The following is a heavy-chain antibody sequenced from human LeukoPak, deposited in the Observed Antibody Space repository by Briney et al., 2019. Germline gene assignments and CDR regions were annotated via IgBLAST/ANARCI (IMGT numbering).Heavy chain of an antibody. CDR2: INPSGEGT. J-gene: IGHJ2*01. D-gene: IGHD6-19*01. V-gene: IGHV1-46*01. Sequence: GASVKVSCRASGHTFSNDYIHWVRQAPGRGLEWMGIINPSGEGTNYAQKFQGRVTMTRDTSTGTVYMELTSLRSDDTAVYFCARATIAVSSDWYFDLWGRGTLLTVSS. CDR1: GHTFSNDY. CDR3: ARATIAVSSDWYFDL.